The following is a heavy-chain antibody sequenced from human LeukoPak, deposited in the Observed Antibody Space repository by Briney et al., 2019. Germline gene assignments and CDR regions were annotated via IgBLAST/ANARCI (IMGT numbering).Heavy chain of an antibody. V-gene: IGHV5-51*01. CDR3: ARHGVKYNWNDDGNRHFDY. J-gene: IGHJ4*02. CDR1: GYSFTSYW. CDR2: IYPGDSDT. Sequence: GESLKISCKDSGYSFTSYWIGWVRQMPGKGLEWMGIIYPGDSDTRYSPSFQGQVTISADKSISTAYLQWSSLKASDTAMYYCARHGVKYNWNDDGNRHFDYWGQGTLVTVSS. D-gene: IGHD1-1*01.